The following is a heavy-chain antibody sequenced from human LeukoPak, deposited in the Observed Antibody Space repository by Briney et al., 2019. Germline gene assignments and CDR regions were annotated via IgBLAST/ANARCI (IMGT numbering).Heavy chain of an antibody. V-gene: IGHV4-59*08. CDR2: IYQSGST. D-gene: IGHD3-10*01. Sequence: SETLSPTCTVSGGSISSYYWSWIRQPPGKGLEWIGTIYQSGSTYYNPSLKSRVTISIDTSKNQFSLKLNSVTAADTAVFYCTRTYYYSSGSYYDSRDGFDIWGQGTMVTVSS. CDR1: GGSISSYY. J-gene: IGHJ3*02. CDR3: TRTYYYSSGSYYDSRDGFDI.